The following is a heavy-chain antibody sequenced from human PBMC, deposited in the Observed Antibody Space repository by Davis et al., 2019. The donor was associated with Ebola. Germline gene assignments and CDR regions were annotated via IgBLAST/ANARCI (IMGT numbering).Heavy chain of an antibody. CDR1: GFTFSDHY. D-gene: IGHD6-6*01. CDR3: AKVRLRYSSSSGIDYYYYMDV. Sequence: PGGSLRLSCAASGFTFSDHYMDWVRQAPGQGLEWVARIRNKGNSYTTEYAASVKGRFTISRDDSENSHYLQMNSLRAEDTAVYYCAKVRLRYSSSSGIDYYYYMDVWGKGTTVTVSS. CDR2: IRNKGNSYTT. J-gene: IGHJ6*03. V-gene: IGHV3-72*01.